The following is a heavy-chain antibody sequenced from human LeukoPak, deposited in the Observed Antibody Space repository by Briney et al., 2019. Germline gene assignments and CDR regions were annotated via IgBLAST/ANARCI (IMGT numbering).Heavy chain of an antibody. V-gene: IGHV3-30-3*01. Sequence: PGRSLRLSCAASGFTFSSYAMHWVRQAPGKGLEWVAVISYDGSNKYYADSVKGRFTISRDNSTDTLFLQMSSLRADDTAVYYCARGDLAAAGDLDYWGQGTLVTVSS. CDR3: ARGDLAAAGDLDY. D-gene: IGHD6-13*01. J-gene: IGHJ4*02. CDR2: ISYDGSNK. CDR1: GFTFSSYA.